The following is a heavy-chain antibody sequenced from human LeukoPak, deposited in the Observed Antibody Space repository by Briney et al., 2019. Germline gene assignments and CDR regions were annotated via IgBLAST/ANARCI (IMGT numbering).Heavy chain of an antibody. Sequence: ASETLSLTCRVSGASINSGSNYWGWIRQPPGKTLEWIGSIYSSGSTYYNPSLKSRVIIMIDTPKNHFSLTLSSVTAADTAVYYCARGRYNWNQKPPTYDYWGQGTLVTVSS. CDR1: GASINSGSNY. J-gene: IGHJ4*02. CDR3: ARGRYNWNQKPPTYDY. CDR2: IYSSGST. D-gene: IGHD1-20*01. V-gene: IGHV4-39*07.